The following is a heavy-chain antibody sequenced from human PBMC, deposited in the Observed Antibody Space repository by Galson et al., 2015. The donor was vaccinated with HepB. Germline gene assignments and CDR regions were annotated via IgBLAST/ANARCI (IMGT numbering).Heavy chain of an antibody. CDR2: IIPILGIA. D-gene: IGHD2-15*01. J-gene: IGHJ3*02. CDR3: ATSPAGYCSGGSCYSTDAFDI. Sequence: SVKVSCKASGGTFSSYTISWVRQAPGQGLEWMGRIIPILGIANYAQKFQGRVTITADKSTSTAYMELSSLRSEDTAVYYCATSPAGYCSGGSCYSTDAFDIWGQGSMVTVSS. CDR1: GGTFSSYT. V-gene: IGHV1-69*02.